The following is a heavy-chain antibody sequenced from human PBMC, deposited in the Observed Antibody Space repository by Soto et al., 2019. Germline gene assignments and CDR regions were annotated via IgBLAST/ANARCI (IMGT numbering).Heavy chain of an antibody. D-gene: IGHD5-12*01. CDR1: GGSFSGYY. J-gene: IGHJ4*02. Sequence: SETLSLTCAVYGGSFSGYYWSWIRQPPGKGLEWIGEINHSGSTNYNPSLKRRVTISVDTSKNQFSLKLSSVTAADTAVYYCARDDSTIVATHSDSWGQGTLVTVSS. CDR3: ARDDSTIVATHSDS. V-gene: IGHV4-34*01. CDR2: INHSGST.